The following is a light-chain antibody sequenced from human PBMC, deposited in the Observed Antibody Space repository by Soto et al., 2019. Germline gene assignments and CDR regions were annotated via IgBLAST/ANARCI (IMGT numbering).Light chain of an antibody. CDR2: RND. V-gene: IGLV1-47*01. CDR1: SSRIGSNY. J-gene: IGLJ1*01. CDR3: ATWVDSMSVYV. Sequence: QSVLPQPPSASRTPGQRVTVFCSVSSSRIGSNYVYWYQQLPGTAPKLLIYRNDQRPSGVPDRFSGSRSGTSASLAISGLRSEDEAIYYCATWVDSMSVYVFGTGTKVTVL.